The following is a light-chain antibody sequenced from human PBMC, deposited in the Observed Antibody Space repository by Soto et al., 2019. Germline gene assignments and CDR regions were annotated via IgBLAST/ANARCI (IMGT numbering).Light chain of an antibody. CDR3: QQYYSTPSWT. Sequence: DIVMTQSPDSLAVSLGERATINCKSSQSVLYSSNNKNYLAWYQQKPGQPPKLLIYWASTRKSGVPDRFSGSGSVTDFTLTISSLQAEDVAVYYCQQYYSTPSWTFGQGTKVEIK. CDR2: WAS. V-gene: IGKV4-1*01. CDR1: QSVLYSSNNKNY. J-gene: IGKJ1*01.